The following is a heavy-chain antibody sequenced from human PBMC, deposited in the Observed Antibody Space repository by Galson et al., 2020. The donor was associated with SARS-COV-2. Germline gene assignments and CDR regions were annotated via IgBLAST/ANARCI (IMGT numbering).Heavy chain of an antibody. CDR2: IWYDGSNK. CDR3: ARGDEGGDYVRYFDY. J-gene: IGHJ4*02. D-gene: IGHD4-17*01. Sequence: GGSLRLSCAASGFTFSSYGMHWVRQAPGKGLEWVAVIWYDGSNKYYADSVKGRFTISRDNSKNTLYLQMNSLRAEDTAVYYCARGDEGGDYVRYFDYWGQGTLVTVSS. CDR1: GFTFSSYG. V-gene: IGHV3-33*01.